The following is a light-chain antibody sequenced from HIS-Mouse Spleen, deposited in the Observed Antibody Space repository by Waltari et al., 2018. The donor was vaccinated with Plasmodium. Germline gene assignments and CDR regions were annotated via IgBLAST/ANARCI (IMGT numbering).Light chain of an antibody. Sequence: EIVMTQSPATLSVSPGERANISCTASQSVSSNVAWYQQKPGQAPRLLIYGASTRATGIPARFSGSGSGTEFTLTISSLQSEDFAVYYCQQYNNWSFTFGPGTKVDIK. CDR2: GAS. CDR1: QSVSSN. CDR3: QQYNNWSFT. J-gene: IGKJ3*01. V-gene: IGKV3-15*01.